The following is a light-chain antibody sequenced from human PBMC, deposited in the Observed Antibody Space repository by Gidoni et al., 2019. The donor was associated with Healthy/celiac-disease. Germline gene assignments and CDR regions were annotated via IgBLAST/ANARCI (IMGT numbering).Light chain of an antibody. CDR2: AGS. CDR1: QSISSN. J-gene: IGKJ1*01. Sequence: DIETHQSPSSVSASVGDRVTITCRASQSISSNLNWYQQKPGKAPKLLLYAGSSLQSGVPSRFSGRGSGADFPLTISSLQPEDFSTYYCQQGYSTPPTFGQGTKVEIK. V-gene: IGKV1-39*01. CDR3: QQGYSTPPT.